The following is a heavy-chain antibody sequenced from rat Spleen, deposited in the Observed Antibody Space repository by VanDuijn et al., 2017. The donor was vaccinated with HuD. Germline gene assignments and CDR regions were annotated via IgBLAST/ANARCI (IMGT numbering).Heavy chain of an antibody. Sequence: EVQLVESGGGLVQPGRSLKLSCAASGFTFSNYYMAWVRQAPKKGLEWVATISTSGSRTYYPDSVKGRFTISRDNAKSSLYLQMNSLKSEDTATYYCARQGFYYYDGSYYYVDYWGQGVMVTVSS. CDR1: GFTFSNYY. CDR3: ARQGFYYYDGSYYYVDY. D-gene: IGHD1-12*02. J-gene: IGHJ2*01. CDR2: ISTSGSRT. V-gene: IGHV5-25*01.